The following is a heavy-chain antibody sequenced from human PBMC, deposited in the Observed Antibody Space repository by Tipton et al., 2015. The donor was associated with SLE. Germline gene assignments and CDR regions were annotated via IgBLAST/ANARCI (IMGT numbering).Heavy chain of an antibody. CDR1: GFTFRSYG. CDR2: IRYDGNNK. Sequence: SLRLSCTASGFTFRSYGMHWVRQVPGKGLEWVAFIRYDGNNKYYADSVKGRFTISRDNSKNTLYLQMNSLRPEDTAVYYCGKEEPGIATPTDYYYGMDVWGQGTTVTVSS. J-gene: IGHJ6*02. V-gene: IGHV3-30*02. CDR3: GKEEPGIATPTDYYYGMDV. D-gene: IGHD6-13*01.